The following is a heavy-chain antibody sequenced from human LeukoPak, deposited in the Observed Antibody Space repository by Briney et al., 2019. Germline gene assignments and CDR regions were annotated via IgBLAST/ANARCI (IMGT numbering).Heavy chain of an antibody. J-gene: IGHJ4*02. CDR3: ARRQRHFDY. V-gene: IGHV4-39*01. CDR1: GYSISSSYY. Sequence: SETLSLTCTVSGYSISSSYYWGWIRQPPGKGLEWIGSIYYSGSTYYNPSLQSRVTISVDTSKNQFSLKLSSVTAADTAVYYCARRQRHFDYWGQGTLVTVSS. CDR2: IYYSGST. D-gene: IGHD6-25*01.